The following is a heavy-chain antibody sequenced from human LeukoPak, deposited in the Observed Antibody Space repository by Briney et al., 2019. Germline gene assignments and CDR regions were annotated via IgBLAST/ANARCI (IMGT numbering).Heavy chain of an antibody. V-gene: IGHV3-66*01. CDR2: IYSGGST. CDR3: AESPRGAAGISDY. J-gene: IGHJ4*02. CDR1: GFTVSSNY. Sequence: PGGSLRLSCAASGFTVSSNYMSWVRQAPGKGLEWVSVIYSGGSTYYADSVKGRFTISRDNSKNTLYLQMNSLRAEDTAVYYCAESPRGAAGISDYWGQGTLVTVSS. D-gene: IGHD6-13*01.